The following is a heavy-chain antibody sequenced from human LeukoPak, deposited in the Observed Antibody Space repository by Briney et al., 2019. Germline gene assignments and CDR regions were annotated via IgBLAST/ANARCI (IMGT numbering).Heavy chain of an antibody. V-gene: IGHV3-23*05. CDR3: AKGLNSGTYINFDF. CDR2: IGSSGSNT. Sequence: GGSLRLSCAASGFTFSSYAMSWVRRAPGKGPEWVSAIGSSGSNTYHADSVKGRFTISRDNSQNTLYLQMNSLRAEDTAVYYCAKGLNSGTYINFDFWGQGTLVTVSS. D-gene: IGHD1-26*01. J-gene: IGHJ4*02. CDR1: GFTFSSYA.